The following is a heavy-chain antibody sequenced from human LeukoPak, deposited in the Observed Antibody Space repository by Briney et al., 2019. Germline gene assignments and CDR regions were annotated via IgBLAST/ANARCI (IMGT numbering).Heavy chain of an antibody. V-gene: IGHV3-64D*09. D-gene: IGHD3-22*01. J-gene: IGHJ4*02. CDR1: GFTFSSYI. Sequence: GGSLRLSCSASGFTFSSYIMHWARQAPGKGLEYDSAVTSNGDTTYYADSVKGRVTISRDNSKNTLYLQMSSLSAEDTAVYYCVKDDSYYYDSSGRDSWGQGTLVTVSS. CDR3: VKDDSYYYDSSGRDS. CDR2: VTSNGDTT.